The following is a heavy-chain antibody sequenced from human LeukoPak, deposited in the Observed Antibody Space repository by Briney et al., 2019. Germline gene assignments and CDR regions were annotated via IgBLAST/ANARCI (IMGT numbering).Heavy chain of an antibody. CDR2: ISGSGGST. CDR1: GFSFNNYA. V-gene: IGHV3-23*01. D-gene: IGHD5-12*01. Sequence: PGGSLRLSCAGSGFSFNNYAMSWVRQAPGKGLEWVSAISGSGGSTYYADSVKGRFTISRDNSKNTLYLQMNSLRAEDTAVYYCAKEGYSGYDFAFLDYWGQGTLVTVSS. J-gene: IGHJ4*02. CDR3: AKEGYSGYDFAFLDY.